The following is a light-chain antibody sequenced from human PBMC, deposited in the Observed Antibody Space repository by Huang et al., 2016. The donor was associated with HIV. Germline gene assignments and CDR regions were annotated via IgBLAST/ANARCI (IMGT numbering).Light chain of an antibody. CDR1: QSVSSN. CDR2: GAS. V-gene: IGKV3-15*01. CDR3: QQYNNWPPLFT. J-gene: IGKJ3*01. Sequence: EIVMTQSPATLSVSPGERATLSCRASQSVSSNLAWYQQKPGQAPRRLIYGASTRATGSPARFSGSGSGTEFTLTISSLQSEDFAVYYCQQYNNWPPLFTFGPGTKVDIK.